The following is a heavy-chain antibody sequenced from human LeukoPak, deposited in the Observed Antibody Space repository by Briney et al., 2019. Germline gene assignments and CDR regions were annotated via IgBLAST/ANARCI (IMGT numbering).Heavy chain of an antibody. CDR3: AKDSSGYYNWFDP. CDR2: IGGSGGST. Sequence: GGSLRLSCAASGFIFSSYVMSWVRQAPGKGLEWVSGIGGSGGSTYYADSVKGRFTLSRDNSKDTVYLQMNSLRAEDTAVYYCAKDSSGYYNWFDPWGQGTLVTVSS. J-gene: IGHJ5*02. D-gene: IGHD3-22*01. CDR1: GFIFSSYV. V-gene: IGHV3-23*01.